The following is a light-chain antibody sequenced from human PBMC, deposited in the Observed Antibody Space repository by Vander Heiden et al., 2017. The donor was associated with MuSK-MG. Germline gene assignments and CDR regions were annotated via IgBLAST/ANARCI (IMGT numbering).Light chain of an antibody. CDR2: QAS. CDR3: QQYNTYSSWT. J-gene: IGKJ1*01. V-gene: IGKV1-5*03. CDR1: QSISSW. Sequence: DLQMTQSPSTLSACVGDRVTITCRASQSISSWLAWYQQKPGKAPKLLIYQASSLEGGVPSSFSGSGSGTEFTLTISSLQPDDFAAYYCQQYNTYSSWTFGQGTKVEIK.